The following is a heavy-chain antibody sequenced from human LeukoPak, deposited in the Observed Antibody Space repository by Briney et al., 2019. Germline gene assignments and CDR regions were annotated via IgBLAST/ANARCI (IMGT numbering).Heavy chain of an antibody. CDR3: AREVVVVPDYYHYGLDV. V-gene: IGHV3-11*01. CDR2: ISRSGSSL. D-gene: IGHD2-2*01. Sequence: PGGSLKLPCVASGFTFSDYYMTWIRQAPGKGLEYVSHISRSGSSLYYGDSVTGRFSISRDNAKNSLYLQMNSLRVEDTAVYYCAREVVVVPDYYHYGLDVWGQGTTVTVSS. CDR1: GFTFSDYY. J-gene: IGHJ6*02.